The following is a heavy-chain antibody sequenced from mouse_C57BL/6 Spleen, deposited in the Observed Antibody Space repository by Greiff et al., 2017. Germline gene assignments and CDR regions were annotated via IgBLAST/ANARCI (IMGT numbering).Heavy chain of an antibody. V-gene: IGHV1-82*01. CDR3: ARSRAVVAMDY. D-gene: IGHD1-1*01. CDR2: IYPGDGDT. Sequence: VQLQQSGPELVKPGASVKISCKASGYAFSSSWMNWVKQRPGKGLEWIGRIYPGDGDTNYNGKFKGKATLTADKSSSTAYMQLSSLTSEDSAVYFCARSRAVVAMDYWGQGTSVTVSS. J-gene: IGHJ4*01. CDR1: GYAFSSSW.